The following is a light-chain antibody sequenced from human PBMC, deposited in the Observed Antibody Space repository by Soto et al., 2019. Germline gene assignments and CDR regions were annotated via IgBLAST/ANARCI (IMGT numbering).Light chain of an antibody. V-gene: IGLV1-47*01. CDR1: SSNIGSNY. Sequence: QSVLTQPPSASGTPGQRVTISCSGSSSNIGSNYVYWYQQLRGTAPKLLIYRNNQRPSGVPDRFSGSKSGTSASLAISGLRSEDEADYYCAAWDDSLYVVFGGGTKLTVL. CDR2: RNN. CDR3: AAWDDSLYVV. J-gene: IGLJ2*01.